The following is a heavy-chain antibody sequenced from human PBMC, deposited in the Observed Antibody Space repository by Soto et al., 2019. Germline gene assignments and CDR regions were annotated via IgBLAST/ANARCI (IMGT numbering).Heavy chain of an antibody. D-gene: IGHD3-16*01. Sequence: QVQLVQSGAEVKKPGASVKVSCKASGYSFNTYAMHWVRQAPGQRLEWLAWINAGNVNTKYSQKFQGRLTVTKDTFVSTAYMEVRSLTYKDPAMYWCARDMSRRLVMMSYYYAMEAWGQGTTVTV. J-gene: IGHJ6*02. CDR2: INAGNVNT. CDR3: ARDMSRRLVMMSYYYAMEA. CDR1: GYSFNTYA. V-gene: IGHV1-3*01.